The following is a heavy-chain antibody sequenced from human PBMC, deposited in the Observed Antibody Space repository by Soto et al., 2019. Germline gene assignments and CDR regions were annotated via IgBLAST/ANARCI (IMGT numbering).Heavy chain of an antibody. CDR3: AGDLHDGDYGAARY. J-gene: IGHJ4*02. CDR2: INHGGST. V-gene: IGHV4-34*01. D-gene: IGHD4-17*01. CDR1: GGSFSGYY. Sequence: QVQLQQWGEGLLKPSETLSLTCAVYGGSFSGYYWRWIRQPPGKGLEWIGEINHGGSTNYNPSLKSRVTMSVDTSMNKFSLKLSAVTAADTAVYYCAGDLHDGDYGAARYWGQGTLVTVSS.